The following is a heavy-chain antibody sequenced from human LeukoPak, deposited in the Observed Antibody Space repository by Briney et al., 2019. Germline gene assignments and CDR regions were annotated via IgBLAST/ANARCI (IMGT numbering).Heavy chain of an antibody. D-gene: IGHD2-15*01. CDR2: FDPEDGET. V-gene: IGHV1-24*01. CDR1: GYTLTELS. Sequence: ASVKVSCKVSGYTLTELSMHWVRQAPGKGLEWMGGFDPEDGETIYAQKFQGRVAMTEDTSTDTAYMELRSLRSDDTAVYYCARDCSGGSCYNVWFDPWGQGTLVTVSS. CDR3: ARDCSGGSCYNVWFDP. J-gene: IGHJ5*02.